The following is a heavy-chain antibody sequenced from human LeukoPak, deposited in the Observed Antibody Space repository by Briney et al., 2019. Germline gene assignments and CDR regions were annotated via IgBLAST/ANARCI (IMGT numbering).Heavy chain of an antibody. D-gene: IGHD3-22*01. CDR1: GYTFTGYY. CDR3: ARDGGTYYSDSSGYWYFDL. CDR2: INPNSGGT. J-gene: IGHJ2*01. Sequence: ASVKVSCKASGYTFTGYYMHWMRQAPGQGLEWMGWINPNSGGTNYAQRLQGRVTMTTDTSTSTAYMELRSLRSDDTAVYYCARDGGTYYSDSSGYWYFDLWGRGTLVTVSS. V-gene: IGHV1-2*02.